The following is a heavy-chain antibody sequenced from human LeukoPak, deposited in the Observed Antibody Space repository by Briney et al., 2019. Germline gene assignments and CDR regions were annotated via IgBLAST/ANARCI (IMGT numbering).Heavy chain of an antibody. CDR3: ARSSIKGGGADFDY. CDR1: GFSLSTSGMC. Sequence: SGPTLVNPTQTLTLTCTFSGFSLSTSGMCVSWIRQPPGKALEWLARIDWDDDKYYSTSLKTRLTISKDTSKNQVVLTMTNMDPVDTATYYCARSSIKGGGADFDYWGQGTLVTVSS. V-gene: IGHV2-70*11. D-gene: IGHD1-26*01. J-gene: IGHJ4*02. CDR2: IDWDDDK.